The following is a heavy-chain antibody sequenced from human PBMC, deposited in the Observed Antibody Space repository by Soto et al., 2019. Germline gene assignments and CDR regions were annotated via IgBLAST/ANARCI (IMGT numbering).Heavy chain of an antibody. J-gene: IGHJ4*02. CDR3: ARGVLGYDYGDPTAVDY. Sequence: GGSLRLSCAASGFTFSSYSMNWVRQAPGKGLEWVSSISSSSSYIYYADSVKGRFTISRDNAKNSLYLQMNRLRAEDTAVYYCARGVLGYDYGDPTAVDYWGQGTLVTVSS. CDR1: GFTFSSYS. CDR2: ISSSSSYI. D-gene: IGHD4-17*01. V-gene: IGHV3-21*01.